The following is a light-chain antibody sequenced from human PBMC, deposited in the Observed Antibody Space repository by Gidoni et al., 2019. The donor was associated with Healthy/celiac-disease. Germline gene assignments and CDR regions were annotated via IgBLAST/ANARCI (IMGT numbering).Light chain of an antibody. V-gene: IGLV2-18*02. CDR3: SSYTSSSPWV. CDR2: EVS. CDR1: SSDVGSYNR. J-gene: IGLJ3*02. Sequence: QSALTQPPSVSGPPGQSVTISCTGTSSDVGSYNRVSWYQQPPGTAPKLMIYEVSNRPSGVPDRFSGSKSGNTASLTISGLQAEDEADYYCSSYTSSSPWVFGGGTKLTVL.